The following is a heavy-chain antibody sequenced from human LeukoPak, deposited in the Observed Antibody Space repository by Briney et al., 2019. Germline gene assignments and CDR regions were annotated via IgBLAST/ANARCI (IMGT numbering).Heavy chain of an antibody. D-gene: IGHD2-2*01. CDR3: ARDNCSSTSCYGDYYYYGMDV. J-gene: IGHJ6*02. CDR2: IYSGGST. CDR1: GFTVSSNY. V-gene: IGHV3-66*01. Sequence: GGSLRLSCAASGFTVSSNYMSWVRQAPGKGLEWVSVIYSGGSTYYADSVKGRFTISRDNSKNTLYLQMNSLRAEGTAVYYCARDNCSSTSCYGDYYYYGMDVWGQGTTVTVSS.